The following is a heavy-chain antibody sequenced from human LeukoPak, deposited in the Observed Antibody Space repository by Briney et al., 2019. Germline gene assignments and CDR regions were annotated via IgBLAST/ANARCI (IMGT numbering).Heavy chain of an antibody. CDR2: INPNSGST. Sequence: ASVKVSCKASGYTFTGYYMNWVRQAPGQGLEWMGWINPNSGSTNYAQKFQGRVTMTTDTSISTAYMELSRLRSDDTAVYYCARGSSRTVKSQNFDYWGQGTLVTVSS. J-gene: IGHJ4*02. V-gene: IGHV1-2*02. CDR1: GYTFTGYY. CDR3: ARGSSRTVKSQNFDY.